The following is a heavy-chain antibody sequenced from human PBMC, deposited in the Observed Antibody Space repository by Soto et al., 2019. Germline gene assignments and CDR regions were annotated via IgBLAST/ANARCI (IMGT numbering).Heavy chain of an antibody. V-gene: IGHV4-38-2*01. CDR1: GYSISNGYS. D-gene: IGHD6-13*01. Sequence: TLSLTCEVSGYSISNGYSWGWIRQPPGMGLEWIGSIYHSGSASYNPSLRSRVTMSVDTSRNQFSLKLTSVTAADTAMYYCAKVGGGGPMTAAAGRFYSWGQGTLVTVAS. CDR3: AKVGGGGPMTAAAGRFYS. J-gene: IGHJ4*02. CDR2: IYHSGSA.